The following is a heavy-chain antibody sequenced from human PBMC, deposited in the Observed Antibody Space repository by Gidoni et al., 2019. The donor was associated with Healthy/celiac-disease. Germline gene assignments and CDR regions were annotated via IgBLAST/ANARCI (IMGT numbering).Heavy chain of an antibody. CDR1: GGSISSSSYY. CDR3: ARKGCGGDCPTPDAFDI. D-gene: IGHD2-21*02. J-gene: IGHJ3*02. Sequence: QLQLQESGPGLVKPSETLSLTCTVSGGSISSSSYYWGWIRQPPGKGLEWIGSIYYSGSTYYNPSLKSRVTISVDTSKNQFSLKLSSVTAADTAVYYCARKGCGGDCPTPDAFDIWGQGTMVTVSS. V-gene: IGHV4-39*01. CDR2: IYYSGST.